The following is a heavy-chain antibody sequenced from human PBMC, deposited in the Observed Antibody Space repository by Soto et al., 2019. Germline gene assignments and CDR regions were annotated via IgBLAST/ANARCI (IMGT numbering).Heavy chain of an antibody. CDR1: GGTFSSYA. J-gene: IGHJ6*02. Sequence: ASVKVSCKASGGTFSSYAISWVRQAPGQGLEWMGGIIPIFGTANYAQKFQGRVTITADESTSTAYMELSSLRSEDTAVYYCARGDRLLGRPNYYYYYGMDVWGQGTTVTVSS. D-gene: IGHD3-16*01. CDR3: ARGDRLLGRPNYYYYYGMDV. CDR2: IIPIFGTA. V-gene: IGHV1-69*13.